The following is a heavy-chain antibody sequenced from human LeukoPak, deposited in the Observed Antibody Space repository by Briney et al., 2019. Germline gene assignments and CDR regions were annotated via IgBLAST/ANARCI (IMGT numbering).Heavy chain of an antibody. CDR3: ARAPRNSSTMLDY. CDR1: GGTFSSYA. J-gene: IGHJ4*02. Sequence: SVKVSCKASGGTFSSYAISWVRQAPGQGLEWMGGIIPIFGTANYAQKFQGRVTITADESTSTAYMELSSLRSGDTAVYYCARAPRNSSTMLDYWGQGTLVTVSS. V-gene: IGHV1-69*13. CDR2: IIPIFGTA. D-gene: IGHD1-14*01.